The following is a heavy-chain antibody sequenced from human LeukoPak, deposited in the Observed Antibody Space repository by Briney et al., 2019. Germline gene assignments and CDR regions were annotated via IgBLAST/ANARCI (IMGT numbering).Heavy chain of an antibody. CDR3: ARGNAYYDISTGYYHNWFDP. D-gene: IGHD3-9*01. CDR1: GFTFSSYS. J-gene: IGHJ5*02. CDR2: ISSSSSYI. Sequence: NPGGSLRLSCAASGFTFSSYSMNWVRQAPGKGLEWVSSISSSSSYIYYADSVKGRFTISRDNAKNSLYLQMNSLRAEDTAVYYCARGNAYYDISTGYYHNWFDPWGQGTLVTVSS. V-gene: IGHV3-21*04.